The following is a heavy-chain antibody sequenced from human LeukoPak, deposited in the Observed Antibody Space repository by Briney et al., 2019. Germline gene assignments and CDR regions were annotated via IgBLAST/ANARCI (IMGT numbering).Heavy chain of an antibody. CDR3: ARDHSVATISY. D-gene: IGHD5-12*01. V-gene: IGHV4-34*01. Sequence: SETLSLTCAVYGGSFSGYYWSWIRQPPGKGLEWIGEINHSGSTNYNPSLKSRVTISVDTSKNQFSLKLSSVTAADTAVYYCARDHSVATISYWGQGALVTVSS. J-gene: IGHJ4*02. CDR1: GGSFSGYY. CDR2: INHSGST.